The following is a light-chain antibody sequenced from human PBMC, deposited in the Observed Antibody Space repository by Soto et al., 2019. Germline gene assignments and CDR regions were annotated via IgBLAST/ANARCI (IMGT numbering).Light chain of an antibody. CDR2: GTS. J-gene: IGKJ1*01. CDR1: QNISRS. CDR3: HQYNGWPRT. Sequence: EIFMAQSPFTLSVSPVEIATFSCRASQNISRSLAWYQQKPGQGPSLLIYGTSTRAGGVPARFSGGGSGTEFTLTITSLQSEDFAVYYCHQYNGWPRTFGQGTKVDIK. V-gene: IGKV3-15*01.